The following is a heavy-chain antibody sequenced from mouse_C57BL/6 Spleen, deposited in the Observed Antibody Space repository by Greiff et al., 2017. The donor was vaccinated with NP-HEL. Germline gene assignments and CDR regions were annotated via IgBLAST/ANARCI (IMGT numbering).Heavy chain of an antibody. D-gene: IGHD2-4*01. CDR2: IYPGDGDT. V-gene: IGHV1-80*01. CDR3: ARGFYDYDEGYYYAMDY. J-gene: IGHJ4*01. CDR1: GYAFSSYW. Sequence: QVQLQQSGAELVKPGASVKISCKASGYAFSSYWMNWVKQRPGKGLEWIGQIYPGDGDTNYNGKFKGKATLTADKSSSTAYMQLSSLTSEDSAVYFCARGFYDYDEGYYYAMDYWGQGTSVTVSS.